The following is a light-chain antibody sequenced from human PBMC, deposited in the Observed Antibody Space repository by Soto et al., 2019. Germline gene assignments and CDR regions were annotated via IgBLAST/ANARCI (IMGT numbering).Light chain of an antibody. Sequence: ALTQRASVSXSPGQSITISCSGTTSDVGGYNLVSWYQQHTAKAPKLLIYEGTQRPSGVSSRFSGSKSGNTASLTISGLQAEDEADYYCCSYASSSSYVFGTGTKVTVL. CDR3: CSYASSSSYV. CDR1: TSDVGGYNL. J-gene: IGLJ1*01. CDR2: EGT. V-gene: IGLV2-23*01.